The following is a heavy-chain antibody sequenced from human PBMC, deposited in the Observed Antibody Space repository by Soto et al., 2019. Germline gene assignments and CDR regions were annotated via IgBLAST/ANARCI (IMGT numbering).Heavy chain of an antibody. CDR3: VKGEYYYDSSGYYPFDY. D-gene: IGHD3-22*01. CDR2: ISTNGGST. J-gene: IGHJ4*02. V-gene: IGHV3-64D*06. Sequence: GGSRRLSCSASGVTFSLYAMHWVRQPPGKGLEYVSSISTNGGSTHYADSVKGRFTISRDNSKNTQYLQMSSQRADDTVVYYCVKGEYYYDSSGYYPFDYWGQGT. CDR1: GVTFSLYA.